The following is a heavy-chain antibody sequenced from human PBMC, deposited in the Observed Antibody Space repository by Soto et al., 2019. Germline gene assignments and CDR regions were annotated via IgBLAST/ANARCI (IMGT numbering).Heavy chain of an antibody. CDR2: IYSGGTT. CDR1: GFSVSTNY. Sequence: EVQLVESGGGLVQPGGSLRLSCAASGFSVSTNYMNWVRQAPGKGLEWVSVIYSGGTTYYADSVKGRFTISRDNSKNTLYLQMNSLRAEDTAVHYCARGRSASSDFDYWGQGTLVTVSS. CDR3: ARGRSASSDFDY. J-gene: IGHJ4*02. D-gene: IGHD3-10*01. V-gene: IGHV3-66*01.